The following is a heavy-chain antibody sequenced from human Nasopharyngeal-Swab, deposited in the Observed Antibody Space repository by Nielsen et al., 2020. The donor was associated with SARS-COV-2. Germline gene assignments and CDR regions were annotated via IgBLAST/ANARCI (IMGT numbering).Heavy chain of an antibody. CDR1: GGSFSGYY. Sequence: SETLSLTCAVYGGSFSGYYWSWIRQPPGKGLEWIGEINHSGSTNYNPSLKSRVTILVDTSKNQFSLKLSSVTAADTAVYYCARVYDFWSGYDYWGQGTLVTVSS. J-gene: IGHJ4*02. CDR3: ARVYDFWSGYDY. CDR2: INHSGST. D-gene: IGHD3-3*01. V-gene: IGHV4-34*01.